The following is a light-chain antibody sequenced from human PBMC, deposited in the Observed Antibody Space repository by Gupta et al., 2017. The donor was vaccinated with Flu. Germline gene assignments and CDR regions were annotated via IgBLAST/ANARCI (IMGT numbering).Light chain of an antibody. Sequence: EIVMTQSPATLSVSPGERATLSCRASQSVTSRLAWYQQKPGQAPRLLIYDASTRATGVPARFSGSGSGTEFTLTITILQSEDFAVYYCQQDNNWPNTFGGGTKVEIK. V-gene: IGKV3-15*01. CDR3: QQDNNWPNT. CDR2: DAS. J-gene: IGKJ4*01. CDR1: QSVTSR.